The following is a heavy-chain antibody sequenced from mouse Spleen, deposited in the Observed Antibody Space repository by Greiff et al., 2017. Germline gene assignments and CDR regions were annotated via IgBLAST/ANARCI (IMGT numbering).Heavy chain of an antibody. D-gene: IGHD1-1*01. Sequence: VKLVESGAELVMPGASVKLSCKASGYTFTSYWMHWVKQRPGQGLEWIGEIDPSDSYTNYNQKFKGKATLTVDKSSSTAYMQLSSLTSEDSAVYYCAGNYGSRYLDYWGQGTTHSLL. J-gene: IGHJ2*01. V-gene: IGHV1-69*01. CDR3: AGNYGSRYLDY. CDR1: GYTFTSYW. CDR2: IDPSDSYT.